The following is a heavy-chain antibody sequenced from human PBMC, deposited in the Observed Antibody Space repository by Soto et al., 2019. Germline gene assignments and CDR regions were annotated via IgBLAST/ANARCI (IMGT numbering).Heavy chain of an antibody. J-gene: IGHJ4*02. CDR3: APFLLDSLDS. Sequence: GGSLRLSCAASGFTFSSYGMHWVRQAPGKGLEWVSSISSSSTYIYYADSVKGRFAISRDNAKNSLYLQMNSLRAEDTAVYYCAPFLLDSLDSWGQGTLVTVSS. CDR1: GFTFSSYG. CDR2: ISSSSTYI. V-gene: IGHV3-21*01. D-gene: IGHD3-22*01.